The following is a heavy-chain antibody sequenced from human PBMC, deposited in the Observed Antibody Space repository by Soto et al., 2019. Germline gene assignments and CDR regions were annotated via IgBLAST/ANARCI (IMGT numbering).Heavy chain of an antibody. D-gene: IGHD6-6*01. V-gene: IGHV5-10-1*01. Sequence: PGESLKISCKGSGYSFTSYWISWVRQMPGKGLEWMGRIDPSDSYTNYSPSFQGHVTISADKSISTASLQWSSLKASDTDRYYCERFPISSSGYYYYGLAVWGQGTTVTVSS. CDR3: ERFPISSSGYYYYGLAV. J-gene: IGHJ6*02. CDR1: GYSFTSYW. CDR2: IDPSDSYT.